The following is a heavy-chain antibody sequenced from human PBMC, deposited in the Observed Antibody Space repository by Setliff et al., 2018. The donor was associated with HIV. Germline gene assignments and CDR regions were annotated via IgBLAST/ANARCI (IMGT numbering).Heavy chain of an antibody. CDR2: INIGNGDT. CDR1: GYSFTDYA. V-gene: IGHV1-3*03. D-gene: IGHD6-6*01. CDR3: ARGWHSTSPNSYFDY. J-gene: IGHJ4*02. Sequence: ASVKVSCKASGYSFTDYAMNWVRQASGQGLEWMGWINIGNGDTKYSQDFHDRVTISRDTPATTVYMELSSLRSDDMAVYYCARGWHSTSPNSYFDYWGQGSLVTVSS.